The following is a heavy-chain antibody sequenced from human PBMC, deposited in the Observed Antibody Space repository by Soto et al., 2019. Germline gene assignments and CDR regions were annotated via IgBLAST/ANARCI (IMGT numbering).Heavy chain of an antibody. J-gene: IGHJ6*02. V-gene: IGHV3-48*02. D-gene: IGHD5-12*01. Sequence: GGSLRLSCTASGFTFRSYIMTCVRQAPGKGMEWVSYISSSSSTIYYAVSVKGRFTISRDNAKNSPYLQMNSLRDEDPAVYYCARGTGYEYYYYYGMDVWGQGTTVTVSS. CDR2: ISSSSSTI. CDR1: GFTFRSYI. CDR3: ARGTGYEYYYYYGMDV.